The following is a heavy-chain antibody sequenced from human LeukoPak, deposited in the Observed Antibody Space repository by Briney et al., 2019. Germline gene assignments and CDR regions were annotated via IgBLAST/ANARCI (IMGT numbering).Heavy chain of an antibody. Sequence: WASVKVSCKASGYTFTSYYMHWVRQAPGQGLEWMGIINPSGGSTSYAQKFQGRVTMTRDTSTSTVYMELSSLRSEDTAVYYCARAMGRRLAAAGTLGIDYWGQGTLVTVSS. CDR1: GYTFTSYY. D-gene: IGHD6-13*01. V-gene: IGHV1-46*01. CDR3: ARAMGRRLAAAGTLGIDY. CDR2: INPSGGST. J-gene: IGHJ4*02.